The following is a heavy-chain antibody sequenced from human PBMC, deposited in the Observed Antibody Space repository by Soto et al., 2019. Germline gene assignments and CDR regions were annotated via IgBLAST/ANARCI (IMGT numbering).Heavy chain of an antibody. CDR1: GFIFSGAG. V-gene: IGHV3-33*01. D-gene: IGHD1-26*01. CDR2: IWSDGSNQ. CDR3: ARWRTYNGNHFVDY. Sequence: QVQLVESGGGVVQPGRSLRLSCTASGFIFSGAGMHWVRQAPGKGLEWVAVIWSDGSNQYYADSVKGRFIISRDNSRNMLYLQLNSLRGEDTAVYYCARWRTYNGNHFVDYWGQGSLVTVSS. J-gene: IGHJ4*02.